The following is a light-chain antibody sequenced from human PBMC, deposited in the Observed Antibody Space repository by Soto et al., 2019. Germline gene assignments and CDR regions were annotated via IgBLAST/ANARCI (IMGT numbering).Light chain of an antibody. V-gene: IGLV2-23*01. CDR3: CSYAGSSTWV. CDR2: EGS. CDR1: SSDVGSYNL. Sequence: QSVLTQPASVSGSPGQSITISCTGTSSDVGSYNLVSWYQQHPGKAPKLMIYEGSKRPSGVSNRFSGSKSGNTASLTISGLQAEXXADYYCCSYAGSSTWVFGGGTKLTVL. J-gene: IGLJ3*02.